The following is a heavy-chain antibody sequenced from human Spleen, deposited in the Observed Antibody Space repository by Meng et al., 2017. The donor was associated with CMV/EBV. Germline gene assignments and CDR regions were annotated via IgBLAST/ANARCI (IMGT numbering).Heavy chain of an antibody. CDR1: GGSISRLNW. CDR3: ARRDYYDSTGYIDY. Sequence: VSGGSISRLNWWSWVRQTPGKGLEWIGEIHQSGSTNYNPSLKSRVTISVDKSKNQFSLNLSSVTAADTAVYYCARRDYYDSTGYIDYWGQGTLVTVSS. CDR2: IHQSGST. D-gene: IGHD3-22*01. J-gene: IGHJ4*02. V-gene: IGHV4-4*02.